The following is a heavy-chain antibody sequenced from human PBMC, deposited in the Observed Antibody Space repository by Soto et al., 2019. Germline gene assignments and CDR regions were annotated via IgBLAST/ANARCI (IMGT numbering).Heavy chain of an antibody. CDR1: GGSFSGYY. CDR3: ARVDRLGWFDP. J-gene: IGHJ5*02. D-gene: IGHD3-16*01. Sequence: PSETLSLTCAVYGGSFSGYYWSWIRQPPGKGLEWIGEINHSGSTYYNPSLKSRVTISVDTSKNQFSLKLSSVTAADTAVYYCARVDRLGWFDPWGQGTLVTVSS. CDR2: INHSGST. V-gene: IGHV4-34*01.